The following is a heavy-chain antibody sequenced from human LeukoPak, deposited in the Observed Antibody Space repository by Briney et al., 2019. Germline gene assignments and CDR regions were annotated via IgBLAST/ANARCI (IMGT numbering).Heavy chain of an antibody. V-gene: IGHV3-7*01. J-gene: IGHJ4*02. CDR2: IKEDGSET. Sequence: GGSLRLSCAASGLTFGTYWMSWVRQAPGKGLECLANIKEDGSETYYADSVKGRFTISRDNPKNLLFLQIDSLRVEDTAVYYCARETPRRGETRDGYRWGQGTVVTVSS. CDR3: ARETPRRGETRDGYR. D-gene: IGHD5-24*01. CDR1: GLTFGTYW.